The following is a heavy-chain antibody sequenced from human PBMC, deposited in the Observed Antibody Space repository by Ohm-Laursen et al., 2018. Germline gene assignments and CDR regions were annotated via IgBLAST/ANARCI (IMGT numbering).Heavy chain of an antibody. CDR3: VLGEWLDY. Sequence: SLRLSCAASGLTTSAVTWVRQAPGKGLEWVSSISRSSIFIHYADSVKGRFTISRDNAKNSLYLQMNSLRAEDTAVYYCVLGEWLDYWGQGTLVTVSS. CDR2: ISRSSIFI. J-gene: IGHJ4*02. D-gene: IGHD3-16*01. CDR1: GLTTSA. V-gene: IGHV3-21*06.